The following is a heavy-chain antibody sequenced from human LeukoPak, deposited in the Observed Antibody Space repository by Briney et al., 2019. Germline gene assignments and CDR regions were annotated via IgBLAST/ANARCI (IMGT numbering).Heavy chain of an antibody. J-gene: IGHJ3*02. Sequence: TGGSLRLSCVASEFTFRSYAMHWVRQAPGKGLEWVATVSYDGSNEYYADSVKGRFTISRDNSKNTLYLQMNSLRAEDTAVYYCARDRDTAMVHAAFDIWGQGTMVTVSS. CDR1: EFTFRSYA. V-gene: IGHV3-30-3*01. CDR2: VSYDGSNE. CDR3: ARDRDTAMVHAAFDI. D-gene: IGHD5-18*01.